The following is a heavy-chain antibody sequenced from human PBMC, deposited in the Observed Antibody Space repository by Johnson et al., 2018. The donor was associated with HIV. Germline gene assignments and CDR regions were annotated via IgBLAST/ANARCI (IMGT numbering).Heavy chain of an antibody. J-gene: IGHJ3*02. CDR1: GFTFSRYA. D-gene: IGHD6-6*01. CDR3: ARRGYSSSGGAFDI. Sequence: LVESGGGVVQPGRSLRLSCASSGFTFSRYALHWVRQAPGKGLEWVAVTSYDGSNKYYADSLKGRFTISRDNSKNTRYLQMNSLRAEDTAVYYRARRGYSSSGGAFDIWGQGTMVTVSS. CDR2: TSYDGSNK. V-gene: IGHV3-30-3*01.